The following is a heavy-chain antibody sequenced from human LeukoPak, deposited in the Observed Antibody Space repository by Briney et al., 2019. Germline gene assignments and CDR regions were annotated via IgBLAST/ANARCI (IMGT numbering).Heavy chain of an antibody. CDR2: IWCDGSNK. D-gene: IGHD5-24*01. CDR1: GFTFSSYG. Sequence: TGGSLRLSCAASGFTFSSYGMHWVRQAPGKGLEWVAVIWCDGSNKYYADSVKGRFTISRDNSKNTLYLQMNSLRAEDTAVYYCARARDGYRTDYFDYWGQGTLVTVSS. CDR3: ARARDGYRTDYFDY. J-gene: IGHJ4*02. V-gene: IGHV3-33*01.